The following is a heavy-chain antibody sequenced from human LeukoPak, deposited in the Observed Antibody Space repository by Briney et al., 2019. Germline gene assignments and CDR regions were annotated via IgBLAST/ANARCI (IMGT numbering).Heavy chain of an antibody. CDR1: GFTFSNYG. J-gene: IGHJ4*02. CDR2: IRGSGGGT. V-gene: IGHV3-23*01. Sequence: PGESLRLSCAASGFTFSNYGMSWVRQAPGKGLEWVSVIRGSGGGTYYADSVKGRFTISRGNSKNTVYLQMNSLRAEDTAVYYCVKARMPHCGTDCLESWGQGTLVTVSS. CDR3: VKARMPHCGTDCLES. D-gene: IGHD2-21*02.